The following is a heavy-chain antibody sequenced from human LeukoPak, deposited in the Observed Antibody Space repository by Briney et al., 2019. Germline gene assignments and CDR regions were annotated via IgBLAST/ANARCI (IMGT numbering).Heavy chain of an antibody. CDR1: GFIFRNYA. D-gene: IGHD4/OR15-4a*01. J-gene: IGHJ4*02. CDR3: AKESGALGAPLYDY. Sequence: GGSLRLSCGASGFIFRNYAMSWVRQAPGEGLEWVSGISDNGGGTYYADSVKGRFTISRDNSKNMLYLQMNSLRAEDTAVYYCAKESGALGAPLYDYWGQGILITGSS. CDR2: ISDNGGGT. V-gene: IGHV3-23*01.